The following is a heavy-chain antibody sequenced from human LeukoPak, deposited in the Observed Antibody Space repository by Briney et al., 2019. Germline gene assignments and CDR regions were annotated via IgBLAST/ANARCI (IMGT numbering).Heavy chain of an antibody. V-gene: IGHV3-23*01. CDR3: TRGKGDQGWY. Sequence: GGSLRLSCAASGFTFSSYAMSWVRQAPGKGLEWVSAISGSGARTYYADSVKGRFTISRDNSKNMLDLQMNSLKTEDTAVYYCTRGKGDQGWYWGQGTLVTVSS. J-gene: IGHJ4*02. CDR1: GFTFSSYA. CDR2: ISGSGART. D-gene: IGHD2-15*01.